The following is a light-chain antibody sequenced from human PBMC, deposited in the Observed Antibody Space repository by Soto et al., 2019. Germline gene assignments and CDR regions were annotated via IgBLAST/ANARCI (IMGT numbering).Light chain of an antibody. CDR2: EVS. CDR3: SSYTSTSTPCV. V-gene: IGLV2-14*01. J-gene: IGLJ1*01. CDR1: SSDVGGYNY. Sequence: QSVLTQPASVSGSPGQSITISCTGTSSDVGGYNYVSWYQLHPGKAPKLIIYEVSHRPSGASNHFSGYKSGNTASLPISGLQAEDEADYYCSSYTSTSTPCVFGTGTKVTVL.